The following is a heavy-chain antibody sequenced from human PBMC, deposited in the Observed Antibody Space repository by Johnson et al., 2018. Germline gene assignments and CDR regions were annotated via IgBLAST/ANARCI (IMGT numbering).Heavy chain of an antibody. CDR1: GGSFSAYY. D-gene: IGHD6-13*01. J-gene: IGHJ6*03. V-gene: IGHV4-34*01. Sequence: QVQLQQWGAGLLKXPETXSLXCAVYGGSFSAYYWSWIRQPPGKGLEWIGEINHSGSTNYNPSLKSRVTISVDTSKNQFSLNLSSGTAADTAVYYCARGWSSSWAHYYYYMDVWGKGTTVTVSS. CDR3: ARGWSSSWAHYYYYMDV. CDR2: INHSGST.